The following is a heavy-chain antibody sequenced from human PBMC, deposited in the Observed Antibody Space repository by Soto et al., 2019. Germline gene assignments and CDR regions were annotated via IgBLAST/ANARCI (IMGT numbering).Heavy chain of an antibody. Sequence: SLRLSCAASGFTFSGYGIHWVRQSPGKGLEWVALISYDGSDKYYADSVRGRFTISRDNSKNTLYLQMDSLRAEDTAVYYCAKDSTHCSGGSCYYFDYWGQGTLVTVSS. CDR1: GFTFSGYG. D-gene: IGHD2-15*01. CDR2: ISYDGSDK. J-gene: IGHJ4*02. V-gene: IGHV3-30*18. CDR3: AKDSTHCSGGSCYYFDY.